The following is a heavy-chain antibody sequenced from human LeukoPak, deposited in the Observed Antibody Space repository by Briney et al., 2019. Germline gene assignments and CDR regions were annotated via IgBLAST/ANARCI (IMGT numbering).Heavy chain of an antibody. D-gene: IGHD2-2*01. CDR3: ARGDCSSTSCYSGAVADWFDP. CDR2: IIPIFGTA. CDR1: GGTFSSYA. V-gene: IGHV1-69*13. J-gene: IGHJ5*02. Sequence: GASVKVSCKASGGTFSSYAISWVRQAPGQGLEWMGGIIPIFGTANYAQKFQGRVTITADESTSTAYMELSSLRSEDTAVYYCARGDCSSTSCYSGAVADWFDPWGQGTLVTVSS.